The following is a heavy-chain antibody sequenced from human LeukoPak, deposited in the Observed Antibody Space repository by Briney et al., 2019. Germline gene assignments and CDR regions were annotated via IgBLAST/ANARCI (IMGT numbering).Heavy chain of an antibody. CDR1: GFTLSSYN. Sequence: GGSLRLSCAASGFTLSSYNMHWVRQGPGKGLEWVSAIGLAGDTYYVDSVKGRFTISRENAKNSLFLQMNSLRAGDTAVYYCARIRDDSGWLVDYWGQGVLVTVSS. D-gene: IGHD6-19*01. J-gene: IGHJ4*02. CDR2: IGLAGDT. CDR3: ARIRDDSGWLVDY. V-gene: IGHV3-13*01.